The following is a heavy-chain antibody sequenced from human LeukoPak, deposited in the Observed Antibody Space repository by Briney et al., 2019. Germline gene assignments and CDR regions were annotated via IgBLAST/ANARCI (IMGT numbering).Heavy chain of an antibody. J-gene: IGHJ4*02. V-gene: IGHV1-2*02. D-gene: IGHD3-10*01. Sequence: ASAKVSCKASGYTFTSYYMHWVRQAPGQGLEWMGWINPNSGGTNYAQKFQGRVTMTRDTSITTAYMELTSLRSDDTAVYYCARDLFYSVSGTYYNVGRVFNYWGQGTLVTVSS. CDR1: GYTFTSYY. CDR2: INPNSGGT. CDR3: ARDLFYSVSGTYYNVGRVFNY.